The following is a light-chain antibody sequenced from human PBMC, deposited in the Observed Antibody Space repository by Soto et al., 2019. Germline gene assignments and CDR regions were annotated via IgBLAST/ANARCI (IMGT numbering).Light chain of an antibody. V-gene: IGKV1-5*03. CDR1: QTISSW. Sequence: DIPLTQSHPTLSGCVLDRDNIXSRASQTISSWLAWYQQKPGKAPKLLIYKASTLKSGVPSRFSGSGSGTEFTLTISSLQPDDFATYYCQHYNSYSEAFGQGTKVDI. J-gene: IGKJ1*01. CDR3: QHYNSYSEA. CDR2: KAS.